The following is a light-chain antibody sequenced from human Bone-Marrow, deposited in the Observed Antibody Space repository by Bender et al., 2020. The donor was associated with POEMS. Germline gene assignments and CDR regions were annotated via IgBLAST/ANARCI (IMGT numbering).Light chain of an antibody. Sequence: QSALTQPPSASGSPGQSVTIACTGASSDVGYYNYVSWYQQHPGKAPKLMIYEVNKRPSGVSDRFSGSKSGNTASLTISGLQAEDEADYFCSSYTSSTTYVFGTGTKVTVL. V-gene: IGLV2-8*01. CDR3: SSYTSSTTYV. CDR2: EVN. J-gene: IGLJ1*01. CDR1: SSDVGYYNY.